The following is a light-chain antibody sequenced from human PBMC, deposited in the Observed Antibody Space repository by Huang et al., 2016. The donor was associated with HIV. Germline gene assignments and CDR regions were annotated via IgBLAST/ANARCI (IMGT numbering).Light chain of an antibody. V-gene: IGKV2-28*01. CDR1: QRLLHTHGHTY. Sequence: DIVMIQSPFSLPVTPGQAASISCRSSQRLLHTHGHTYLEWYVQKTGQSPQLLIYLGANRASGGPDRFSGRGSGTDFTLKISRVEAEDVGVYYGMQALQTPDTFGQGTKLEIK. CDR3: MQALQTPDT. J-gene: IGKJ2*01. CDR2: LGA.